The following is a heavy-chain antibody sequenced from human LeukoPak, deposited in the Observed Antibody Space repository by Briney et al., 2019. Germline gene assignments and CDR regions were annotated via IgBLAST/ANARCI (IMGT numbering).Heavy chain of an antibody. CDR1: GGTFSSYA. V-gene: IGHV1-69*05. CDR2: IIPIIGTA. CDR3: ARAGTYYYDSSGYYSSDWFDP. Sequence: GASVKVSCKASGGTFSSYAISWVRQAPGQGLEWMGRIIPIIGTANYAQKFQGRVTITTDESTSTAYMELSSLRSEDTAVYYCARAGTYYYDSSGYYSSDWFDPWGQGTLVTVSS. D-gene: IGHD3-22*01. J-gene: IGHJ5*02.